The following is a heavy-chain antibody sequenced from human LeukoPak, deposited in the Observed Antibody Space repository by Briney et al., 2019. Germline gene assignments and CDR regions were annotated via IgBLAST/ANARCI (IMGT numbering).Heavy chain of an antibody. J-gene: IGHJ5*02. V-gene: IGHV4-59*01. CDR2: IYYSEST. CDR3: ARLNYANWFDP. CDR1: GGSITSYY. Sequence: SETLSLTCTVSGGSITSYYWSWIRQPPGKGLEWIGYIYYSESTNHNPSLKSRVTISVDTSKNQVSLKLSSVTAADTAVYFCARLNYANWFDPWGQGTLVTVSS. D-gene: IGHD2-2*01.